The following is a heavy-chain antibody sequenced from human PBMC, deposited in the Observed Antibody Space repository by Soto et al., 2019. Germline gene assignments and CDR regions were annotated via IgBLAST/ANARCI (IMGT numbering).Heavy chain of an antibody. D-gene: IGHD3-3*01. V-gene: IGHV3-53*02. CDR3: AKGGGVVVGS. CDR1: GFSVSSKY. Sequence: EVQLVETGGGLIQPGGSLRLSCAASGFSVSSKYMSWVRQAPGKGLEWVSVIYSGGSTYYADSVKGRFTISRDNSKNTLYLQMNSLRVDDTAVYCCAKGGGVVVGSWGQGNLVTVS. CDR2: IYSGGST. J-gene: IGHJ4*02.